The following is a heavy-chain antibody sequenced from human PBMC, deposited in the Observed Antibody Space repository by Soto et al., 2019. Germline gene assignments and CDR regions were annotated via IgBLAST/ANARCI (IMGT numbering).Heavy chain of an antibody. D-gene: IGHD6-6*01. CDR2: ISAHNGNT. J-gene: IGHJ4*02. CDR1: GYAFTTYG. CDR3: ARGRDGDY. V-gene: IGHV1-18*01. Sequence: QVHLVQSGAEVKKPGASVKVSCQGSGYAFTTYGITWVRQAPGQGLEWMGWISAHNGNTNYAQKLQGRVTVTRDTATSTAYMELRSLRYDGTAVYYCARGRDGDYWGQGALVTVSS.